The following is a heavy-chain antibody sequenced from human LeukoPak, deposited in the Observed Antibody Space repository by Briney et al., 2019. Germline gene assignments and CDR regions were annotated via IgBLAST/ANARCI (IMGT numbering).Heavy chain of an antibody. D-gene: IGHD6-13*01. J-gene: IGHJ4*02. V-gene: IGHV3-21*01. CDR3: ARGTSAGGPISPFDF. CDR2: ISSSSSYI. Sequence: GGSLRLSCAASGFTFSSYSMNWVRQAPGKGLEWVSSISSSSSYIYYADSVKGRFSISRDNAKNTVYLQMNSLRAEDTGIYYCARGTSAGGPISPFDFWGQGTVVTVSS. CDR1: GFTFSSYS.